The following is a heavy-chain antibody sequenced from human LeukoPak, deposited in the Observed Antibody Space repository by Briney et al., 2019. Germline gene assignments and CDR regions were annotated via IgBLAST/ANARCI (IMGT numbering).Heavy chain of an antibody. CDR1: DDSISDYY. J-gene: IGHJ4*02. CDR3: TRGAGWLIDY. D-gene: IGHD3-16*01. V-gene: IGHV4-59*01. Sequence: SETLSLTCTVSDDSISDYYRGWIRQPPGKGLEWIGYFYNSGRSTYNPSLKSRVTISADTSKNHFSLKLTSVTTADTAVYYCTRGAGWLIDYWGQGILVTVSS. CDR2: FYNSGRS.